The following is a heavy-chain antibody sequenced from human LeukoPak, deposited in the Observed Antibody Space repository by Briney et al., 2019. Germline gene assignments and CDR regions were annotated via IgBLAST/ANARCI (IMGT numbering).Heavy chain of an antibody. V-gene: IGHV4-30-2*01. CDR2: IYHSGST. J-gene: IGHJ6*03. Sequence: SETLSLTCTVSGGSISSGGYYWSWIRQPPGKGLEWIGYIYHSGSTYYNPSLKSRVTISVDRSKNQFSLKLSSVTAADTAVYYCARGRSNYYYMDVWGKGTTVTVSS. CDR1: GGSISSGGYY. CDR3: ARGRSNYYYMDV. D-gene: IGHD1-26*01.